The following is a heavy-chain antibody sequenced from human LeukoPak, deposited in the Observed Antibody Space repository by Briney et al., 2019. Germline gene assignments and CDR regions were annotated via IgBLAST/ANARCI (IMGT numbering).Heavy chain of an antibody. Sequence: SETLSLTCTVSGGSISSSSYYWGWIRQPPGKGLEWIGSIYYSGSTYYNPSLKSRVTISVDTSKNQFSLKLSSVTAADTAVYYCARGDSSSWSPFDYWGQGTLVTVSS. D-gene: IGHD6-13*01. CDR2: IYYSGST. J-gene: IGHJ4*02. CDR1: GGSISSSSYY. CDR3: ARGDSSSWSPFDY. V-gene: IGHV4-39*01.